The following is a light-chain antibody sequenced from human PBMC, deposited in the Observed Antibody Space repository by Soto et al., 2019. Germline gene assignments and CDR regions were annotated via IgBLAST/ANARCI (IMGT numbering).Light chain of an antibody. CDR3: GSWDSSLSAYV. Sequence: QSFLTQPPSVSAAPGQKVTISCSGSSSNIGGNSVSWYQQLPGTAPKLLIYDDNKRPSGIPDRFSGSKSGTSATLGITGFQTGEEADYYCGSWDSSLSAYVFGTGTKVTV. CDR1: SSNIGGNS. J-gene: IGLJ1*01. CDR2: DDN. V-gene: IGLV1-51*01.